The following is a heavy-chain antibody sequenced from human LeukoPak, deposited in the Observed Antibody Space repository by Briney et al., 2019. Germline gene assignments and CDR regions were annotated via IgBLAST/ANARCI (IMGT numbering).Heavy chain of an antibody. Sequence: GRSLRLSCAASGFTFSSYGMHWVRQAPGKGLEWVAVIWYDGSNKYYADSVKGRFTISRDNSKNTLYLQMNSLRAEDTAVYYCARDPLITMVRGAPMDVWGQGTTVTVSS. D-gene: IGHD3-10*01. V-gene: IGHV3-33*01. CDR2: IWYDGSNK. J-gene: IGHJ6*02. CDR1: GFTFSSYG. CDR3: ARDPLITMVRGAPMDV.